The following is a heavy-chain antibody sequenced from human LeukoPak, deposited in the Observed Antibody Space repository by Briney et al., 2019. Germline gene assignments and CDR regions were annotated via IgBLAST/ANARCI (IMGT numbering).Heavy chain of an antibody. D-gene: IGHD5-18*01. J-gene: IGHJ6*02. CDR3: ARGGDTAMVSGGYYYYGMDV. Sequence: GGSLRLSCVASGFTLSTYWMSWVRPAPGKGLVWVSRINSDGSSTSYADSVKGRFTISRDNAKNTLYLQMNSLRAEDTAVYYCARGGDTAMVSGGYYYYGMDVWGQGTTVTVSS. CDR1: GFTLSTYW. V-gene: IGHV3-74*01. CDR2: INSDGSST.